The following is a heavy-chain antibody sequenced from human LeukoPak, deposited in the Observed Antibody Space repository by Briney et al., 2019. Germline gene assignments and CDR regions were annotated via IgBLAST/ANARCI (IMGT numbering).Heavy chain of an antibody. CDR1: GGSFSGYY. V-gene: IGHV4-34*01. CDR2: INHSGST. CDR3: ARGVVVVAATIWFDP. J-gene: IGHJ5*02. Sequence: TSETLSLTCAVYGGSFSGYYWSWIRQPPGKGLEWIGEINHSGSTNYNPSLKSRVTISVDTSKYQFSLKLSSVTAADTAVYYCARGVVVVAATIWFDPWGQGTLVTVSS. D-gene: IGHD2-15*01.